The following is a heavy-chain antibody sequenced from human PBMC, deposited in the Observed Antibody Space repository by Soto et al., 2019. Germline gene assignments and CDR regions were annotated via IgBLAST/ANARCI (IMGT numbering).Heavy chain of an antibody. D-gene: IGHD3-3*01. J-gene: IGHJ4*02. CDR1: GGSISSSSYY. V-gene: IGHV4-39*02. Sequence: QLQLQESGPGLVKPSETLSLTCTVSGGSISSSSYYWGWIRQPPGKGLEWIGSIYYSGSTYYNPSLKSGVTISVVTAKNPFSLKLSYVTAADTAVYSCAIDMWSVYYSVLRGGQAFDYWGQGTLVTVSS. CDR3: AIDMWSVYYSVLRGGQAFDY. CDR2: IYYSGST.